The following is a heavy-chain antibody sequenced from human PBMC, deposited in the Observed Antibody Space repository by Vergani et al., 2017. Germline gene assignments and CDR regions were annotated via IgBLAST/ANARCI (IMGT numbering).Heavy chain of an antibody. J-gene: IGHJ4*02. CDR3: ARHFVGATPDCDY. V-gene: IGHV5-10-1*01. D-gene: IGHD1-26*01. CDR1: GYSFANYW. CDR2: IDPSDSYT. Sequence: EVQLVQSGAEVKKPGESLKISCKGSGYSFANYWIGWVRQMPGKGLEWMGRIDPSDSYTNYSPSFQGHVTISADKSISTAYLHWSSLKASDTAMYYCARHFVGATPDCDYWGQGTLVTVSS.